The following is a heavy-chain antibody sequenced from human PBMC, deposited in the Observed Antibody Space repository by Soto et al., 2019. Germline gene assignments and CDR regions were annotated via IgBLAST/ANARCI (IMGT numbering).Heavy chain of an antibody. V-gene: IGHV4-59*01. CDR2: IYYSGST. Sequence: QVQLQESGPGLVKPSETLSLTCTVSGGSISSYYWSWIRQPPGKGLEWIGNIYYSGSTNYNPSLKSRVTISVDTSKTQFSLKLSSVTAADTAVYYCARGYGDYVSDYWGQGTLVTVSS. D-gene: IGHD4-17*01. J-gene: IGHJ4*02. CDR3: ARGYGDYVSDY. CDR1: GGSISSYY.